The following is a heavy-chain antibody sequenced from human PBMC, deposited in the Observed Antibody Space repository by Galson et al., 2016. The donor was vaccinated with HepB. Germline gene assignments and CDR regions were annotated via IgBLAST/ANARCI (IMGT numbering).Heavy chain of an antibody. D-gene: IGHD3-16*01. CDR3: ARRLDG. CDR2: IYSGGAT. V-gene: IGHV3-53*01. J-gene: IGHJ4*02. CDR1: GFTVRSNY. Sequence: SLRLSCAASGFTVRSNYMSWARQAPGKGLEWVSVIYSGGATYYADSVKGRFTISRDTFNNTLYLQMNNLRAEDTAVYYCARRLDGWGQGTRVTVSS.